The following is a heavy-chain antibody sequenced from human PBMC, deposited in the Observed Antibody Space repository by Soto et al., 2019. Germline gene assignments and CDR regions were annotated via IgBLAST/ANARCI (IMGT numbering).Heavy chain of an antibody. D-gene: IGHD3-9*01. CDR3: ARLVASETGYGMDV. CDR1: GFIFSSHN. CDR2: ITGSSSYI. Sequence: DVQLVESGGGLVKPGGSLRLSCAASGFIFSSHNMNWVRQAPGKGLEWVSSITGSSSYIFYADSVNGRFTISRDNAKNTVYLQVNSLRAEDTGVYYCARLVASETGYGMDVWGQGTTVTVSS. J-gene: IGHJ6*02. V-gene: IGHV3-21*06.